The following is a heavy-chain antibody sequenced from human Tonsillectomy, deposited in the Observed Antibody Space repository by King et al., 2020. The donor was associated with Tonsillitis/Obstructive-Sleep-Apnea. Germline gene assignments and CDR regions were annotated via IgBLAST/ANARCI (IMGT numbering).Heavy chain of an antibody. CDR1: GFTFSSYG. Sequence: QLVQSGGGVVQPGRSLRLSCAASGFTFSSYGMHWVRQAPGKGLGWVAVISYDGSNKYYADSVKGRFAISRDNSKNTLYLQLNSLRAEDTAVYYCAKARGWGNYYYYGMDVWGQGTTVTVSS. D-gene: IGHD7-27*01. CDR2: ISYDGSNK. J-gene: IGHJ6*02. CDR3: AKARGWGNYYYYGMDV. V-gene: IGHV3-30*18.